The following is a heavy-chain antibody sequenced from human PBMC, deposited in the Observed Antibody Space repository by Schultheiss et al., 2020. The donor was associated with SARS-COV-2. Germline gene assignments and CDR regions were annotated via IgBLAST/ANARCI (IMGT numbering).Heavy chain of an antibody. D-gene: IGHD3-16*01. Sequence: GESLKISCAASGFTFSSYGMHWVRQAPGKGLEWVAVISYDGSNKYYADSVKGRFTISRDNSKNTLYLQMNSLRAEDTAVYYCARGGGGYNGLFDYWGQGTVVTVSS. V-gene: IGHV3-30*03. CDR1: GFTFSSYG. J-gene: IGHJ4*02. CDR3: ARGGGGYNGLFDY. CDR2: ISYDGSNK.